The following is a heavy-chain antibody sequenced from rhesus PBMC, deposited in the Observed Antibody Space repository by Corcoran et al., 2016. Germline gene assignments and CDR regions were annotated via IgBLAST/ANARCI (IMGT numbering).Heavy chain of an antibody. D-gene: IGHD1-44*02. CDR3: ARVGGVGKYFEF. V-gene: IGHV4-169*01. CDR2: IYGSGSST. J-gene: IGHJ1*01. CDR1: GGSISSSY. Sequence: QLQLQESGPGLVKPSETLSVTCAVSGGSISSSYWSWIRQAPGKGLEWIGYIYGSGSSTNYNPSLKSVVTLSVDTSKNQRSMKLSSVTTADTAVYYCARVGGVGKYFEFWGQGALVTVSS.